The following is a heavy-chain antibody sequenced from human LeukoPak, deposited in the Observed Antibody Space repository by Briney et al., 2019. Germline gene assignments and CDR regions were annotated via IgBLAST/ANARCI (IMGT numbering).Heavy chain of an antibody. V-gene: IGHV1-46*01. CDR1: GYTFTSYY. CDR3: ARDSGMKQQLDYFDY. Sequence: GASVKVSCKASGYTFTSYYMHWVRQAPGQGLEWMGIINPSGGSTSCTQKFQGRVAMTRDTSTSTVYMELSSLRSEDTAVYYCARDSGMKQQLDYFDYWGQGTLVTVSS. CDR2: INPSGGST. J-gene: IGHJ4*02. D-gene: IGHD6-13*01.